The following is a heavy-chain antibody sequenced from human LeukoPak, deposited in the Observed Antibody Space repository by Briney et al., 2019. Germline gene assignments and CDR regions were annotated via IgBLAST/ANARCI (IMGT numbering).Heavy chain of an antibody. CDR3: ATGDITGTPFYFDY. D-gene: IGHD1-7*01. Sequence: ASVKVSCKASGYTFTSYAMHWVRQAPGQRLEWMGWINAGNGNTKYSQKFQGRVTMTDDTSTDTASMKLGTLRSEDTAVYYCATGDITGTPFYFDYWGQGTLVTVSS. J-gene: IGHJ4*02. CDR1: GYTFTSYA. V-gene: IGHV1-3*01. CDR2: INAGNGNT.